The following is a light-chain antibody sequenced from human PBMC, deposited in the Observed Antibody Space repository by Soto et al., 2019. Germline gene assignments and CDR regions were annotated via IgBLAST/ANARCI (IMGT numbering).Light chain of an antibody. J-gene: IGKJ4*01. Sequence: DIVMTQSPDSLAVSLGERATINCKSSQSVLYSSNNKNYLAWYQQKPGQPPKLLIYWASTRESGVPDRFSGSGFGTDFTLTISSLQAEDVAVYYCQQYYSTSGVTFGGGTKVEIK. CDR1: QSVLYSSNNKNY. CDR2: WAS. CDR3: QQYYSTSGVT. V-gene: IGKV4-1*01.